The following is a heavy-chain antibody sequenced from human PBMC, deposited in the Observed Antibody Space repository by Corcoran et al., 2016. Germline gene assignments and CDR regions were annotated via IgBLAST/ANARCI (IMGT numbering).Heavy chain of an antibody. CDR3: AKSRGGDYYYYGMDV. CDR2: ISGSGGST. CDR1: GFTFSSYA. V-gene: IGHV3-23*01. J-gene: IGHJ6*02. D-gene: IGHD3-10*01. Sequence: EVQLLESGGGLVQPGGSLRLSCAASGFTFSSYAMSWVRQAPGKGLEWVSAISGSGGSTYYADSVKGRFTISRDNSKNTLYLQMNSLRAEVTAVYYCAKSRGGDYYYYGMDVWGQGTTVTVSS.